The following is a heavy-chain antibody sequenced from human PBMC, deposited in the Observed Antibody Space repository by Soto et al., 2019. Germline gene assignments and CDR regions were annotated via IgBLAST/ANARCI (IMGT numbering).Heavy chain of an antibody. CDR3: AGDTRYYDFWSGVDY. Sequence: VQLVESGGGLVQPGGSLRLSCAASGFTFSSYSMNWVRQAPGKGLEWVSYISSSSSTIYCADSVKGRFTISRDNAKDSLYLQVNSLGDEDTAVYDCAGDTRYYDFWSGVDYWGQGTLVTVSS. J-gene: IGHJ4*02. D-gene: IGHD3-3*01. CDR1: GFTFSSYS. CDR2: ISSSSSTI. V-gene: IGHV3-48*02.